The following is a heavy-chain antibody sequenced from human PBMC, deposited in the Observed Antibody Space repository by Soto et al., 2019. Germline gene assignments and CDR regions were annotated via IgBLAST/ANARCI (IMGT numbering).Heavy chain of an antibody. CDR3: ASVEMATNPVYYYYGMDV. D-gene: IGHD5-12*01. Sequence: GESLKISCKGSGYSFTSYWISWVRQMPGKGLEWMGRIDPSDSYTNYSPSFQGHVTISADKSISTAYLQWSSLKASDTAMYYCASVEMATNPVYYYYGMDVWGQGTTVTVSS. J-gene: IGHJ6*02. CDR1: GYSFTSYW. V-gene: IGHV5-10-1*01. CDR2: IDPSDSYT.